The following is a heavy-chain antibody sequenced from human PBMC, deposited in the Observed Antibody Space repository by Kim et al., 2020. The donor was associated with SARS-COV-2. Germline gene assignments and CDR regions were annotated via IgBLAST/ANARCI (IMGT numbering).Heavy chain of an antibody. Sequence: GGSLRLSCAASGFTFSSYAMHWVRQAPGKGLEWVAVISYDGSNKYYADSVKGRFTISRDNSKNTLYLQMNSLRAEDTAVYYCARGASAYSSSPTDYWGQGALVTVCS. CDR1: GFTFSSYA. CDR2: ISYDGSNK. D-gene: IGHD6-6*01. V-gene: IGHV3-30-3*01. J-gene: IGHJ4*02. CDR3: ARGASAYSSSPTDY.